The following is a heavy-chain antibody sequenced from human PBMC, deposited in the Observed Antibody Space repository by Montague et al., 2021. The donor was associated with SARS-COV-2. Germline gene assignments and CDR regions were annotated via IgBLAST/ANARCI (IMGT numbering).Heavy chain of an antibody. V-gene: IGHV4-39*01. CDR2: VHYSGRP. D-gene: IGHD1-1*01. J-gene: IGHJ4*02. Sequence: SETLSLTCTVSGDSISSSSYNWGWIRQPPGKGLEWIGSVHYSGRPYYNPSLKSRVTIYVDTSKNQLSLKLSSMTAADTAVYYCTRHVHMTWPEPSPGFDYWGQGTLVTVS. CDR1: GDSISSSSYN. CDR3: TRHVHMTWPEPSPGFDY.